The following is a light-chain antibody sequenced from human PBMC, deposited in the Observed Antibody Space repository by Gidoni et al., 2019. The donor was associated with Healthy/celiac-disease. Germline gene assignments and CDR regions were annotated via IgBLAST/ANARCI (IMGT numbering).Light chain of an antibody. V-gene: IGKV4-1*01. CDR2: WAS. Sequence: DIVMTQSPDSLAVSLGERATINCKSSQSVLYSSNNKNYLAWYQQKPGQPPKLLIYWASTRESGVPDRFSGSGSGTDFTLTISSLQAEDVAVYYCQQYYSTPRTFGGXTXVEIK. J-gene: IGKJ4*01. CDR1: QSVLYSSNNKNY. CDR3: QQYYSTPRT.